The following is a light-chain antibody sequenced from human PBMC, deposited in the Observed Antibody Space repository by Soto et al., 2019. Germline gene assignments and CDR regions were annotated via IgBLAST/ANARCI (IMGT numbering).Light chain of an antibody. Sequence: EIAWTQSPGTLSLSPGERATLSCRASQSVSSNYLAWYQQKSGQAPRLLIYGASSRATGIPDRFSGSGSGTDFTLTISKLEPEDFAVYYCQQYGNSPYAFGQGTELEI. CDR1: QSVSSNY. V-gene: IGKV3-20*01. CDR2: GAS. J-gene: IGKJ2*01. CDR3: QQYGNSPYA.